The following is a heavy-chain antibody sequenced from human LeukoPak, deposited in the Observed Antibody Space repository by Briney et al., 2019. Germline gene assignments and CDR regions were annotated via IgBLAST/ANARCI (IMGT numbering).Heavy chain of an antibody. CDR3: ARAVEHGYNSYFDY. D-gene: IGHD5-24*01. CDR2: IYYSGST. Sequence: SETLSLTCTVSSGSISSYYWSWIRQPPGKGLEWIGYIYYSGSTNYNPSLKSRVTISVDTSKNQFSLKLSSVTAADTAVYYCARAVEHGYNSYFDYWGQGTLVTVSS. CDR1: SGSISSYY. J-gene: IGHJ4*02. V-gene: IGHV4-59*01.